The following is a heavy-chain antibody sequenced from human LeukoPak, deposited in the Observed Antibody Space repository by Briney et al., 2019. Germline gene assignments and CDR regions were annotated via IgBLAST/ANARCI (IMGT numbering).Heavy chain of an antibody. Sequence: GGSLRLSCAASGFTFSSYAMSWVRQAQGKGLEWVANIKQDGSEKYYVDSVKGRFTISRDNAKNSLYLQMNSLRAEDTAVYYCASGSYFDYWGQGTLVTVSS. J-gene: IGHJ4*02. CDR2: IKQDGSEK. V-gene: IGHV3-7*01. CDR3: ASGSYFDY. CDR1: GFTFSSYA. D-gene: IGHD1-26*01.